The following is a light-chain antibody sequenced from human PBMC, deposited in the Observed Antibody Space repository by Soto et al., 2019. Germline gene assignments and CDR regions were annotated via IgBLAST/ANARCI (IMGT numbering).Light chain of an antibody. CDR3: CSYAGSSTSWV. J-gene: IGLJ3*02. CDR2: EDS. CDR1: SSDAGNYNF. Sequence: QSALTQPASVSGSPGQSITISCTGTSSDAGNYNFVSWYQQHPGKAPKVIIYEDSTRPSGVSNRISGSKSGNTASLTISGLQAEDEGDYYCCSYAGSSTSWVFGGGTKLTV. V-gene: IGLV2-23*01.